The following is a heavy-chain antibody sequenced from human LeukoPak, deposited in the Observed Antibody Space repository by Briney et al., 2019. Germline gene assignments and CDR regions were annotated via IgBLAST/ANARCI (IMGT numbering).Heavy chain of an antibody. D-gene: IGHD3-22*01. CDR3: AKDYSYDSSGYYLS. V-gene: IGHV3-23*01. CDR2: ISGSGGSA. CDR1: GFTFSSYA. J-gene: IGHJ5*02. Sequence: GGSLRLSCAASGFTFSSYAMSWVRQAPGKGLEWVSAISGSGGSAYYADSVKGRFTISRDNSKNTLYLQMNSLRAEDTAVYYCAKDYSYDSSGYYLSWGQGTLVTVSS.